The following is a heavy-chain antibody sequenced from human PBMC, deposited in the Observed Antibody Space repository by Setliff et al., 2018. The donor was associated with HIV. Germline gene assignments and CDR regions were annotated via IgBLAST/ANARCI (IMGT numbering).Heavy chain of an antibody. CDR2: IFDSGST. J-gene: IGHJ4*02. D-gene: IGHD3-10*01. CDR1: GGSINSYY. Sequence: ETLSLTCTVSGGSINSYYWSWIRQPPGKGLEWIGYIFDSGSTNYNPSFESRVTISLDTSKNQFSLKLTSVTAADTAVYYCARDTSGGYWGQGTLVTVSS. V-gene: IGHV4-59*01. CDR3: ARDTSGGY.